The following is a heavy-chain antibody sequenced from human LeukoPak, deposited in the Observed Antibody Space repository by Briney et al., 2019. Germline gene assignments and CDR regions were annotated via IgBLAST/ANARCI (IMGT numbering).Heavy chain of an antibody. CDR1: GYTFISYD. CDR3: AGDSYNWNDGWFDP. CDR2: MNPNSGNA. V-gene: IGHV1-8*03. D-gene: IGHD1-1*01. Sequence: ASVKVSCKASGYTFISYDINWVRQVTGQGLEWMGWMNPNSGNAAYAQKFQGRVTITRNTSISTAFMELSSLRSEDTALYYCAGDSYNWNDGWFDPWGQGTLVTVSS. J-gene: IGHJ5*02.